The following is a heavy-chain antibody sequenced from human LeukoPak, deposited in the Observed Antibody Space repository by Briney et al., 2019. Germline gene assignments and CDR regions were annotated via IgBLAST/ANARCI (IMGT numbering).Heavy chain of an antibody. CDR3: ARGGLYYYDSSGYDPLFY. J-gene: IGHJ4*02. D-gene: IGHD3-22*01. CDR2: IYYMRSA. CDR1: GGSISSSSYY. V-gene: IGHV4-39*06. Sequence: SETLSLTCTVYGGSISSSSYYWGWIRQPPGKGREWIGSIYYMRSANYNPALKSRFTISVDTSTNQFLRKLTSGTAADTAVYYCARGGLYYYDSSGYDPLFYGGEGTLVTVSS.